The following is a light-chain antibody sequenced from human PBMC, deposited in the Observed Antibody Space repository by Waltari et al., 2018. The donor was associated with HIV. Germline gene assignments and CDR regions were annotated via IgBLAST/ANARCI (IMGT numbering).Light chain of an antibody. V-gene: IGLV1-47*01. J-gene: IGLJ3*02. CDR1: SSTIGSHY. CDR3: AAWDDSLSGWV. CDR2: RNN. Sequence: QSVLTQPPSASGTPGQRVTISCSGSSSTIGSHYIYWYQQLPGTAPKLLIYRNNQRPSGVPDRFSGSKSGTSASLAISGLRSEDEADYSCAAWDDSLSGWVFGGGTKLTVL.